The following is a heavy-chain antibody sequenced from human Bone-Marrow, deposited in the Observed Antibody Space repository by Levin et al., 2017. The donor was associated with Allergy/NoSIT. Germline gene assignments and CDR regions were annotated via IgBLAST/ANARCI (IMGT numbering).Heavy chain of an antibody. D-gene: IGHD2-2*01. Sequence: SCAASGFTFSSYGMHWVRQAPGKGLEWVAVIWYDGSNKYYADSVKGRFTISRDNSKNTLYLQMNSLRAEDTAVYYCARVGVPAAMTGNWFDPWGQGTLVTVSS. V-gene: IGHV3-33*01. CDR3: ARVGVPAAMTGNWFDP. J-gene: IGHJ5*02. CDR2: IWYDGSNK. CDR1: GFTFSSYG.